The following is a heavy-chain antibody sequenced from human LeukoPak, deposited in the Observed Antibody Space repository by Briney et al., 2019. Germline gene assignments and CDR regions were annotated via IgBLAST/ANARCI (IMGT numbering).Heavy chain of an antibody. J-gene: IGHJ4*02. Sequence: GGSLRLSCAASGFTFDNYAMHWVRQAPGKGLEWVSGISWNSGSIDYADSVKGRFTISRDNAKNSLYLQMNSLRAEDTAVYYCARDRRYGGYVTVFDYWGQGTLVTVSS. D-gene: IGHD5-12*01. CDR3: ARDRRYGGYVTVFDY. V-gene: IGHV3-9*01. CDR1: GFTFDNYA. CDR2: ISWNSGSI.